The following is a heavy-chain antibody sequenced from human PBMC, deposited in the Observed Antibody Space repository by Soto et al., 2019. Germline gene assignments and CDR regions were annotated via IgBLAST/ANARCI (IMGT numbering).Heavy chain of an antibody. J-gene: IGHJ5*02. CDR2: IYVTGAV. CDR1: GAALNSGNYY. CDR3: ARLRIATNNYKWFDP. V-gene: IGHV4-31*03. Sequence: SETRSLTCSVSGAALNSGNYYWSWIRQVPGKGLEWIGHIYVTGAVDYNPSLRDRITISQDTSERQFSLNLRLVTAADTAVYYCARLRIATNNYKWFDPWGQGTLVT. D-gene: IGHD2-21*01.